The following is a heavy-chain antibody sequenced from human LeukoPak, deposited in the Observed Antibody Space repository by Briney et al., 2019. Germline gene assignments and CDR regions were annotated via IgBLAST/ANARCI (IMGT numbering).Heavy chain of an antibody. J-gene: IGHJ4*02. CDR3: ARGGYCSGGSCYSAPFYFDY. V-gene: IGHV4-61*08. D-gene: IGHD2-15*01. CDR1: GGSISSGVYS. CDR2: IYYSGST. Sequence: PSETLSLTCAVSGGSISSGVYSWSWIRQPPGKGLEWIGHIYYSGSTNYNPSLKSRVTISVDTSKNQFSLKLSSVTAADTAVYYCARGGYCSGGSCYSAPFYFDYWGQGTLVTVSS.